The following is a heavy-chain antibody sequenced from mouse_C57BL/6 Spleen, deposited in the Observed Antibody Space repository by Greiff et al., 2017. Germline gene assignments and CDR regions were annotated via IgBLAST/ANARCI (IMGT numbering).Heavy chain of an antibody. J-gene: IGHJ1*03. Sequence: DVHLVESGGGLVKPGGSLKLSCAASGFTFSSYTMSWVRQTPEKRLEWVATISGGGGNTYYPDSVKGRFTISRDNAKNTLYLQMSGLRSEDTALYYCARPGYYYGSSYEDYWYFDVWGTGTTVTVSS. CDR2: ISGGGGNT. D-gene: IGHD1-1*01. CDR3: ARPGYYYGSSYEDYWYFDV. CDR1: GFTFSSYT. V-gene: IGHV5-9*01.